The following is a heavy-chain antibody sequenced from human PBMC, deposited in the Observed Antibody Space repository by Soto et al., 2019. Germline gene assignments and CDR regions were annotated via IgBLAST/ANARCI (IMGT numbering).Heavy chain of an antibody. Sequence: SETLSLTCSVSGDSISSDGYHWSWIRQSPGKGLEWIGYIYNGGRTFYRPSLESRINMSLDATKNSYSLRLTSVTAADTAVYYCARAPVGMDSINFFDHWGQGILVTVSS. CDR3: ARAPVGMDSINFFDH. J-gene: IGHJ4*02. D-gene: IGHD2-8*01. V-gene: IGHV4-30-4*01. CDR1: GDSISSDGYH. CDR2: IYNGGRT.